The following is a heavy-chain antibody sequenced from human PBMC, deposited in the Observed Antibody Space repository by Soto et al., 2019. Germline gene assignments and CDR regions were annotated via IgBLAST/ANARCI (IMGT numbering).Heavy chain of an antibody. CDR2: IYHSGST. V-gene: IGHV4-31*03. Sequence: QVQLQESGPGLVKPSQTLSLTCTVSGGSISSGGYYWSWIRQHPGKGLEWIGYIYHSGSTYYNPSLKSRVTISVDTSKNQFSLKVSSVTAADTAVYYCARDQEVNYSNYGGSDHYYGMDVWGQGTTVTVSS. D-gene: IGHD4-4*01. CDR3: ARDQEVNYSNYGGSDHYYGMDV. J-gene: IGHJ6*02. CDR1: GGSISSGGYY.